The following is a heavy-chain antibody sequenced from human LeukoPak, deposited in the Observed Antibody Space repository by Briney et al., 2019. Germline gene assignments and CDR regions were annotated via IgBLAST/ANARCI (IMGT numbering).Heavy chain of an antibody. Sequence: PGGSLRLSCAASGFTFSSYSMNWVRQAPGKGLEWVSSISSSSSYIYYADSVKGRFTISRDNAKNSLYLQMNSLRAEDTAVYYCARVADMVRGVIPYYFDYLVQGNLVTVSS. V-gene: IGHV3-21*01. J-gene: IGHJ4*02. D-gene: IGHD3-10*01. CDR2: ISSSSSYI. CDR1: GFTFSSYS. CDR3: ARVADMVRGVIPYYFDY.